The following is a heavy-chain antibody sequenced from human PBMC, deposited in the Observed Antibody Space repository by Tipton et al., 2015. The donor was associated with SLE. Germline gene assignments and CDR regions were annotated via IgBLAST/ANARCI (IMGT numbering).Heavy chain of an antibody. V-gene: IGHV3-11*04. CDR1: GFTFSDYY. CDR3: ARDHAIAAAGTRGFDP. Sequence: SLRLSCAASGFTFSDYYMSWIRQAPGKGLEWVSYISSSGSTIYYADSVKGRFTISRDNAKNSLYLQMNSLRAEDTAVYYCARDHAIAAAGTRGFDPWGQGTLVTVSS. CDR2: ISSSGSTI. J-gene: IGHJ5*02. D-gene: IGHD6-13*01.